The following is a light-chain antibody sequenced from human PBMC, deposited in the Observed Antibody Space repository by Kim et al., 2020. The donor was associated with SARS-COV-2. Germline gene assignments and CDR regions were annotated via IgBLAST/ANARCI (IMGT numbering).Light chain of an antibody. CDR1: KLGDRY. Sequence: SYELTQPPSVSVSPGQTASITCSGDKLGDRYACWYQQKPGQSPVLVIYQDSKRPSGLPERFSGSNSGNTATLSISGTQTMDEADYFCQAWDSSTGLFGGG. V-gene: IGLV3-1*01. CDR2: QDS. CDR3: QAWDSSTGL. J-gene: IGLJ3*02.